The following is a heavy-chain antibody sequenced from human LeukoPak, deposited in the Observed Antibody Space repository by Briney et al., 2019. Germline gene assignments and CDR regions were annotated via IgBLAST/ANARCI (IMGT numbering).Heavy chain of an antibody. CDR2: IYYSGST. Sequence: SETLSLTCTVSGDSISSSSYYWGWIRQPPGEGLEWIGSIYYSGSTYYNPSLKSRVTISLDKSENQFSLKLSSVTAADTAVYYCSRLPDPWGQGTLVTVSS. V-gene: IGHV4-39*07. CDR1: GDSISSSSYY. CDR3: SRLPDP. J-gene: IGHJ5*02.